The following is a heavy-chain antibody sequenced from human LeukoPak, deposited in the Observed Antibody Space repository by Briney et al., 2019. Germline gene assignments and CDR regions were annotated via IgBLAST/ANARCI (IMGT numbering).Heavy chain of an antibody. J-gene: IGHJ6*02. CDR3: ATNSLEWLVPASSQNYYYGLDV. CDR1: GGSISSSSYY. D-gene: IGHD3-3*01. Sequence: SETLSLTCTVSGGSISSSSYYWGWIRQPPGKGLEWIGSIYYSGSTNYNPSLKSRVTISVDTSKNQFSLKLSSVTAADTAVYYCATNSLEWLVPASSQNYYYGLDVWGQGTTVTVSS. CDR2: IYYSGST. V-gene: IGHV4-39*07.